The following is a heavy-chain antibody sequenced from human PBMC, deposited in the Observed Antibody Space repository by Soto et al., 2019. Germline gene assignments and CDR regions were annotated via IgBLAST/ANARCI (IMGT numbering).Heavy chain of an antibody. Sequence: SGPTLVNPPKTLTLTCTFSVFSLSTSGMCKSWIRHPPRKAIEWLARIDWDDDKYYSTSLKTRLTISKDTSKNQVVLTMTNMDPVDTATYYCARMPPGYCSGGSCYPSFDPWGQGTLVTVSS. CDR2: IDWDDDK. V-gene: IGHV2-70*11. CDR3: ARMPPGYCSGGSCYPSFDP. J-gene: IGHJ5*02. CDR1: VFSLSTSGMC. D-gene: IGHD2-15*01.